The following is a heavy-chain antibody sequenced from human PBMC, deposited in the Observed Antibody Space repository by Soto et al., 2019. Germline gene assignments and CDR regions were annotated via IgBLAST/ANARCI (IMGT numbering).Heavy chain of an antibody. J-gene: IGHJ5*02. D-gene: IGHD6-6*01. CDR3: ARAWIAARPVINWFDP. V-gene: IGHV4-31*03. CDR2: IYYSGST. Sequence: QVQLQESGPGLVKPSQTLSLTCTVSGGSISSGGYYWSWISQHPGKGLEWIGYIYYSGSTYYNPSLKSRVTISVDTSKNQFSLKLSSVTAADTAVYYCARAWIAARPVINWFDPWGQGTLVTVSS. CDR1: GGSISSGGYY.